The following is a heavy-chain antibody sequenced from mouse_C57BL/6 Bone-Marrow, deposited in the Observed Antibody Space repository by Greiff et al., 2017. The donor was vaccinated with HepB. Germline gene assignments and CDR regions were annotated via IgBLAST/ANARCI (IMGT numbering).Heavy chain of an antibody. D-gene: IGHD1-1*01. V-gene: IGHV1-69*01. CDR2: IDPSDSYT. CDR3: ARSLLRYAMDY. J-gene: IGHJ4*01. CDR1: GYTFTSYW. Sequence: LQQPGAELVMPGASVKLSCKASGYTFTSYWMHWVKQRPGQGLEWIGEIDPSDSYTNYNQKFKGKSTLTVDKSSSTAYMQLSSLTSEDSAVYYCARSLLRYAMDYWGQGTSVTVSS.